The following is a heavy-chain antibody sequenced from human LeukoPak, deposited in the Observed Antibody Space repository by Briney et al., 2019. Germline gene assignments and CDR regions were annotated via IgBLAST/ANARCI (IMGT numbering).Heavy chain of an antibody. Sequence: PGGSLRLFCAASGFTFSSYAMIWVRQAPGKGLVWVSGISGSGGSTYYADSVKGRFTISRDKSKSTLYLQMNSLRAEDTAVYYCAKDSIVVGFDPWGQGTLVTVSS. CDR3: AKDSIVVGFDP. CDR2: ISGSGGST. D-gene: IGHD2-15*01. CDR1: GFTFSSYA. V-gene: IGHV3-23*01. J-gene: IGHJ5*02.